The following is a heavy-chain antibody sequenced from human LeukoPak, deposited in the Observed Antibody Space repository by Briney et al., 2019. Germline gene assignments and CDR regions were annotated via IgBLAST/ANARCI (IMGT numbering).Heavy chain of an antibody. CDR2: IWYDGSNK. Sequence: GGSLRLSCAASGFTFSSYGMHWVRQAPGKGLELVAVIWYDGSNKYYADSVKGRFTISRDNSKNTLYLQMNSLRAEDTAVYYCARDGYDSSGYYFFDYWGQGTLVTVSS. D-gene: IGHD3-22*01. J-gene: IGHJ4*02. CDR3: ARDGYDSSGYYFFDY. V-gene: IGHV3-33*01. CDR1: GFTFSSYG.